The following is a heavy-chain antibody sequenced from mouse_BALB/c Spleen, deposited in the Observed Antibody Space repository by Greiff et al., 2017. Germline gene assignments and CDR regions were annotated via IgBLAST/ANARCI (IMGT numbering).Heavy chain of an antibody. J-gene: IGHJ4*01. CDR2: ISSGGST. CDR1: GFTFSSYA. Sequence: EVMLVESGGGLVKPGGSLKLSCAASGFTFSSYAMSWVRQTPEKRLEWVASISSGGSTYYPDSVKGRFTISRDNARNILYLQMSSLRSEDTAMYYCSTRDGPLPYAMDYWGQGTSVTVSS. CDR3: STRDGPLPYAMDY. D-gene: IGHD6-1*01. V-gene: IGHV5-6-5*01.